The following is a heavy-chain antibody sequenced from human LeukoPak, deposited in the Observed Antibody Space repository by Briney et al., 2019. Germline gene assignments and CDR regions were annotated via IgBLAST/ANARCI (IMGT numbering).Heavy chain of an antibody. Sequence: GRSLTLSCAASGFTFSAYGMHWVRQAPGKGLEWVSVIWSDGGTIYYSDSVKGRFTISRDNSKNTLYLQMNSLRDDDTAVYYCATDSIGPATDFDYWGQGTLVTVSS. J-gene: IGHJ4*02. CDR1: GFTFSAYG. CDR2: IWSDGGTI. D-gene: IGHD2-2*01. CDR3: ATDSIGPATDFDY. V-gene: IGHV3-33*01.